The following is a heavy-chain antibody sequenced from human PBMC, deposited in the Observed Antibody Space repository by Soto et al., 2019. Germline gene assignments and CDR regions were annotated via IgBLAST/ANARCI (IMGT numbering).Heavy chain of an antibody. J-gene: IGHJ2*01. CDR2: IWYDGSNK. Sequence: GGSLRLSCAASGFTFSSYGMYWVRQAPGKGLEWVAVIWYDGSNKYYADSVKGRFTISRDNSKNTLYLQMNSLRAEDTAVYYCARDGPAYYYDSSGYYWGFDLWGRGTLVTVSS. D-gene: IGHD3-22*01. CDR3: ARDGPAYYYDSSGYYWGFDL. V-gene: IGHV3-33*01. CDR1: GFTFSSYG.